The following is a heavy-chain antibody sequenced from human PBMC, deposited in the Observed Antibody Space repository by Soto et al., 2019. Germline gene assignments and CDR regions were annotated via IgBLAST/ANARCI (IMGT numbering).Heavy chain of an antibody. J-gene: IGHJ3*02. CDR1: CGSISSYY. Sequence: SETLSLTCTVSCGSISSYYWSWIRQPPGKGLEWIGYIYYSGSTNYNPSLKSRVTISVDTSKNQFSLKLSSVTAADTAVYYCARHGGRRAYCSGGSCPDAFDIWGQGTMVTVSS. CDR2: IYYSGST. D-gene: IGHD2-15*01. V-gene: IGHV4-59*08. CDR3: ARHGGRRAYCSGGSCPDAFDI.